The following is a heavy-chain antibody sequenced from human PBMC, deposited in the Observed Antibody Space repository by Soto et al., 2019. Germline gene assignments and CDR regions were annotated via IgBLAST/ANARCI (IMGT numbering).Heavy chain of an antibody. CDR1: GFTFDDYA. D-gene: IGHD6-13*01. V-gene: IGHV3-9*01. J-gene: IGHJ4*02. CDR3: AKDISTAGTLRDPGFDY. CDR2: ISWNSDYI. Sequence: GGSLRLSCAASGFTFDDYAMHWVRQAPGKGLEWVSGISWNSDYIGYADSVRGRFTISRDNAKNSLYLQVNSLRAGDTALYYCAKDISTAGTLRDPGFDYWGQGTLVTVSS.